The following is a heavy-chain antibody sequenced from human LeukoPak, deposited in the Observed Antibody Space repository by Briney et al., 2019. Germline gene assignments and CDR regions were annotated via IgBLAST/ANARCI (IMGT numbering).Heavy chain of an antibody. CDR1: GFTFSNYV. J-gene: IGHJ4*02. CDR2: ISGSGGST. CDR3: AEEVGATYPTFDY. Sequence: PGGSLRLSCAASGFTFSNYVMSWVRQAPAKGLEWVSSISGSGGSTYYADSVKGRFTISRDNSKNTLFLQMNSLRAEDTALYYCAEEVGATYPTFDYWGQGTLVTVSS. D-gene: IGHD1-26*01. V-gene: IGHV3-23*01.